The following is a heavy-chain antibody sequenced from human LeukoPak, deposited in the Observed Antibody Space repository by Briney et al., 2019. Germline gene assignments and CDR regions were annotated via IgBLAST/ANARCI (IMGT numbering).Heavy chain of an antibody. CDR1: GGSISSYY. D-gene: IGHD1-26*01. Sequence: PSETLSLTCTVSGGSISSYYWSWIRQPPGKGLERIGYIYYSGSTNYNPSLKSRVTISVDTSKNQFSLKLSSVTAADTAVYYCARLRRNSGIDYWGQGTLVTVSS. J-gene: IGHJ4*02. V-gene: IGHV4-59*08. CDR3: ARLRRNSGIDY. CDR2: IYYSGST.